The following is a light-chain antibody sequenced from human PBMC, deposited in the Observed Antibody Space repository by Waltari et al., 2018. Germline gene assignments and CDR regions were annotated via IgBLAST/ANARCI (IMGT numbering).Light chain of an antibody. CDR2: AAS. CDR1: QDISNS. CDR3: QQYNSYPRT. Sequence: DIQMTQSPSSLSASVGDRVTITCRASQDISNSLAWLQQKPGKAPKPLSYAASTLESGVPSKFSGSGSGTDFTLTISSLQPEDFATYYCQQYNSYPRTFGQGTKVEIK. J-gene: IGKJ1*01. V-gene: IGKV1-16*02.